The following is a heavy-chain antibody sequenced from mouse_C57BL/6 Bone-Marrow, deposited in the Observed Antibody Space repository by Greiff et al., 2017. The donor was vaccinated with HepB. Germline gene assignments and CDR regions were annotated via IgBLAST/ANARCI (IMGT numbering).Heavy chain of an antibody. CDR2: INPSTGGT. V-gene: IGHV1-42*01. Sequence: VQLQQSGPELVKPGASVKISCKASGYSFTGYYMNWVKQSPEKSLEWIGEINPSTGGTTYNQKFKAKATLTVDKSSSTAYMQLKSLTSEDSAVYYCARGITTVERSYYIDYWGQGTTLTVSS. CDR3: ARGITTVERSYYIDY. J-gene: IGHJ2*01. CDR1: GYSFTGYY. D-gene: IGHD1-1*01.